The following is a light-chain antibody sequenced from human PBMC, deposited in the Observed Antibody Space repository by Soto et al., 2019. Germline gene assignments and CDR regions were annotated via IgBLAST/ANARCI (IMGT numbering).Light chain of an antibody. CDR1: SSDVGDYNY. CDR2: DVS. Sequence: QSALTQPASVSGSPGQSITISCTGTSSDVGDYNYVSWYQQYPGKAPKLMIYDVSNRPSGVSNRFSGSKSGNTASLTISGLQAEDEADYYCSSCTSSSTYVFGTATKLTVL. J-gene: IGLJ1*01. V-gene: IGLV2-14*01. CDR3: SSCTSSSTYV.